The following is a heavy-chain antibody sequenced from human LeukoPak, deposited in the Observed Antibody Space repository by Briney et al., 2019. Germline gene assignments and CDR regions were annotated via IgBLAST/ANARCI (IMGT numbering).Heavy chain of an antibody. Sequence: VASVKVSCKASGGTFSSYAISWVRQAPGQGLEWMGRIIPILGIANYAQKFQGRVTITADKSTSTAYMELSSLRSEDTAVYYCAREIPERYYYDSSGYSDYWGQGTLVTVSS. V-gene: IGHV1-69*04. D-gene: IGHD3-22*01. J-gene: IGHJ4*02. CDR2: IIPILGIA. CDR3: AREIPERYYYDSSGYSDY. CDR1: GGTFSSYA.